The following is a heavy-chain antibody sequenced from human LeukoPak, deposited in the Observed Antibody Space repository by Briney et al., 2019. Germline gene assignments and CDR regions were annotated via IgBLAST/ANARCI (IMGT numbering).Heavy chain of an antibody. D-gene: IGHD3-10*01. CDR1: GYTFTTYG. CDR3: ARHSVLLWFGELLQPFDP. V-gene: IGHV1-8*01. J-gene: IGHJ5*02. CDR2: MNPNSGNT. Sequence: GASVKVSCTASGYTFTTYGINWVRQATGQGLEWMGWMNPNSGNTGYAQKFQGRVTMTRNTSISTAYMELSSLRSEDTAVYYCARHSVLLWFGELLQPFDPWGQGTLVTVSS.